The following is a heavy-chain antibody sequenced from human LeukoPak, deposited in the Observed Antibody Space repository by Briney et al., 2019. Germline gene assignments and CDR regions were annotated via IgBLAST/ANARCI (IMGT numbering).Heavy chain of an antibody. J-gene: IGHJ3*02. D-gene: IGHD2-15*01. CDR3: TTGTLISRYSSGGSNYFAFDT. CDR1: GFTFSNAW. Sequence: KTGGSLRLSCAASGFTFSNAWMSWVRQAPGKGLEWVGRTKSKTDGGTTDYAAPVKDRFTISRDDSKNTLYLQMNSLKSEDTALYYCTTGTLISRYSSGGSNYFAFDTWGQGTMVTVSS. V-gene: IGHV3-15*01. CDR2: TKSKTDGGTT.